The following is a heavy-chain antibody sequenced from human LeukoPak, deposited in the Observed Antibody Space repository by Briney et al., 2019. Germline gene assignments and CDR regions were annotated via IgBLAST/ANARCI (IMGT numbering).Heavy chain of an antibody. D-gene: IGHD5-12*01. CDR2: ISSEASMK. CDR1: GFTFSRYV. Sequence: GGSLRLSCAASGFTFSRYVMHWVRQAPGKGLEWVAVISSEASMKDYADSVKGRFTVSRDNSKSTLYLEMTSLRAEDTALYYCARGNVNTVATIEDYWGQGTLVTVSS. CDR3: ARGNVNTVATIEDY. V-gene: IGHV3-30*04. J-gene: IGHJ4*02.